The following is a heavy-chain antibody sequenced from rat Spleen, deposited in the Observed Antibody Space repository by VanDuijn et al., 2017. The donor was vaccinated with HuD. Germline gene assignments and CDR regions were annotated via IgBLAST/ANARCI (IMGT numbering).Heavy chain of an antibody. J-gene: IGHJ3*01. Sequence: EVQLVESGGGLVQPGRSLKLSCIASGFTFSNFPMAWVRQAPAKGLEWVATISSSGGSTYYRDSVKGRFTISRDNVKSTLYLQMDSLRSEDTATYYCANTYYGSWFAYWGQGTLVTVSS. CDR3: ANTYYGSWFAY. CDR2: ISSSGGST. V-gene: IGHV5-46*01. D-gene: IGHD1-9*01. CDR1: GFTFSNFP.